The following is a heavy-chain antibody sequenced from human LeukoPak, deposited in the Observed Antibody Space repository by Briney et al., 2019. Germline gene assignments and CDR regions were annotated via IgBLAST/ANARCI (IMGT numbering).Heavy chain of an antibody. J-gene: IGHJ4*02. D-gene: IGHD6-19*01. CDR1: GFTFSSYG. CDR2: ISYVGSNK. CDR3: AGGGLAVAGNL. V-gene: IGHV3-30*03. Sequence: GRSLRLSCAASGFTFSSYGMHWVRQAPGKGLEWVAVISYVGSNKYYADSVKGRFTISRDNSKNALYLQMNSLRAEDTAVYYCAGGGLAVAGNLWGQGTLVTVSS.